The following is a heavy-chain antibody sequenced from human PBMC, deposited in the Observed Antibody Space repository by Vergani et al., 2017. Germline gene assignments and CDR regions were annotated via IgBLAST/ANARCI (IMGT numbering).Heavy chain of an antibody. V-gene: IGHV3-48*03. J-gene: IGHJ3*02. D-gene: IGHD6-25*01. CDR2: ISSSGSTI. CDR1: GFTFSSYE. Sequence: EVQLVESGGGLVQPGGSLRLSCAASGFTFSSYEMNWVRQAPGKGLEWVSYISSSGSTIYYADSVKGRFTISRDNAKNSLYLQMNSLRAEDTAVYYCARALGSRGLDAFDIWGQGTMVTVSS. CDR3: ARALGSRGLDAFDI.